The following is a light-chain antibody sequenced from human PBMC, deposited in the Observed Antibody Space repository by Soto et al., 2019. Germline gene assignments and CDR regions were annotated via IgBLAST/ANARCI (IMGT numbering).Light chain of an antibody. V-gene: IGKV1-5*03. Sequence: DIQMTQSPSTLSASVGDRVTITCRASQSITSWLAWYQQKPGKAPKLLTYKASSLESGVPSRFSGSGSGTEFTLTISSLQPADFATYYCQQYNNYSGTFGQGTKLEIK. CDR1: QSITSW. CDR3: QQYNNYSGT. CDR2: KAS. J-gene: IGKJ2*01.